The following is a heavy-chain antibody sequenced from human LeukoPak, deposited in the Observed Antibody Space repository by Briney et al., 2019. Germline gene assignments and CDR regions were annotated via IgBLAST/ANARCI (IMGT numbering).Heavy chain of an antibody. Sequence: PSETLSLTCTASGGSISSSSYYWGWIRQPPGKGLEWIGEINHSGSTNYNPSLKSRVTISVDTSKNQFSLKLSSVTAADTAVYYCAREKIDYGGFYWYFDLWGRGTLVTVSS. CDR2: INHSGST. D-gene: IGHD4-23*01. V-gene: IGHV4-39*07. J-gene: IGHJ2*01. CDR1: GGSISSSSYY. CDR3: AREKIDYGGFYWYFDL.